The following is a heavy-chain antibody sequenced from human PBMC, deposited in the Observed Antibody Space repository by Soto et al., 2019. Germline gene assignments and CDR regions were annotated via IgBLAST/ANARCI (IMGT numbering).Heavy chain of an antibody. CDR2: IYHSGTT. D-gene: IGHD4-17*01. V-gene: IGHV4-4*02. Sequence: QVQLQESGPGLVKPSGTLSLTCAVSGGSISTSNWWSWVRQPPGKGVEWIGEIYHSGTTNYSTSLKPPVTISVDKSKNPFSLKLSSVTAADTAVYYCARFMTMVSNSAFDIWGQGTMVTVSS. J-gene: IGHJ3*02. CDR3: ARFMTMVSNSAFDI. CDR1: GGSISTSNW.